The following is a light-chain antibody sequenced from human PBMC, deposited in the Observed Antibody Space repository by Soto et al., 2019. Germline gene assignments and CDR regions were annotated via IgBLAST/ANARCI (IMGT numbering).Light chain of an antibody. CDR2: GDN. J-gene: IGLJ1*01. V-gene: IGLV1-40*01. Sequence: QSVLTQPPSVSGAPGQRGAISCTGSSSNIGAEYDVHWYQQLPGTAPKRLIYGDNNRPSGVPDRFSGSKSGTSASLAITGLQPEDEADYYCQSYDSSLTTFVFGTGTKVTV. CDR1: SSNIGAEYD. CDR3: QSYDSSLTTFV.